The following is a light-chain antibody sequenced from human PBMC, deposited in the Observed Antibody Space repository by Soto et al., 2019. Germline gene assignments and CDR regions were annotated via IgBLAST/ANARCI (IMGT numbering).Light chain of an antibody. J-gene: IGKJ2*01. CDR2: GAS. V-gene: IGKV3-20*01. CDR3: QQYGSSPPAT. CDR1: QSISSNY. Sequence: EIVLTQSPGTLSLSPGERATLSCRASQSISSNYLAWYQQSPGQAPRLLVYGASSRATGIPDRFSASGSGTDFTLTISRLEPEDFAVYYCQQYGSSPPATFGQGTKLEIK.